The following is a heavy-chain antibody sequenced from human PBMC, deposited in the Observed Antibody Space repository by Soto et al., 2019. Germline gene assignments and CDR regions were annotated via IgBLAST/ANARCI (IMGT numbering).Heavy chain of an antibody. J-gene: IGHJ5*02. CDR3: ARGSLSLVRVGWFDP. CDR1: GGTFSSYA. V-gene: IGHV1-69*06. Sequence: SVKVSCKASGGTFSSYAISWVRQAPGQGLEWMGGIIPIFGTANYAQKFQGRVTITADKSTSTAYMELSSLRSEDTAVYYCARGSLSLVRVGWFDPWGQGTLVTVSS. CDR2: IIPIFGTA. D-gene: IGHD6-6*01.